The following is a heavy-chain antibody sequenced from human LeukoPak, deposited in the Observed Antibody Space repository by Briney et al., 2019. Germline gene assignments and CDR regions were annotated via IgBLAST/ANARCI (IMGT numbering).Heavy chain of an antibody. V-gene: IGHV4-4*07. D-gene: IGHD2-2*01. CDR3: ARVGIVVVPAASAFDI. Sequence: SETLSLTCTVSGGSISSYYWSWIRQPAGKGLEWIGRTYTSGSTNYNPSLKSRVTMSVDTSKNQFSLKLSSVTAADTAVYYCARVGIVVVPAASAFDIWGQGTMVTVSS. J-gene: IGHJ3*02. CDR1: GGSISSYY. CDR2: TYTSGST.